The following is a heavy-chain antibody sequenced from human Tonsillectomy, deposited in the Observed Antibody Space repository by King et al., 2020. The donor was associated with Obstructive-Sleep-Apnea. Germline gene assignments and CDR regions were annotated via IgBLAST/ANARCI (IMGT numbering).Heavy chain of an antibody. J-gene: IGHJ5*02. V-gene: IGHV4-59*01. CDR3: ARTGVAGIIGWFDP. CDR1: GGSISSYY. D-gene: IGHD6-19*01. Sequence: VQLQESGPGLVKPSETLSLTCTVSGGSISSYYWSWIRQPPGKGLGGIGYIFYTGGTNYNPSLKSRVTISVDTSKNQFSLRLSSVTAADTAVYYCARTGVAGIIGWFDPWGQGTLVTVSS. CDR2: IFYTGGT.